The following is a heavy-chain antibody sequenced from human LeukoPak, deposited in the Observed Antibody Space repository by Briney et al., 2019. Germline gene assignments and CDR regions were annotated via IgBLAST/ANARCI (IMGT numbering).Heavy chain of an antibody. CDR2: IKQDGSEK. CDR1: GFTFTNYA. CDR3: ARHSNGWSEGTY. J-gene: IGHJ4*02. D-gene: IGHD6-19*01. Sequence: PGGSLRLSCAASGFTFTNYAMSWVRQAPGKGLEWVANIKQDGSEKNYVDSVKGRFTISRDNAKNSLYLQMNSLRAEDTAVYYCARHSNGWSEGTYWGQGTLVTVTS. V-gene: IGHV3-7*03.